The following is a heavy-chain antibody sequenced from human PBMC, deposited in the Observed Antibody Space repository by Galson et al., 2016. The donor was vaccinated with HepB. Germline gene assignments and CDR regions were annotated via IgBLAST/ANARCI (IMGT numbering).Heavy chain of an antibody. CDR2: IYYSGST. Sequence: TLSLTCTVSGDSISSAVYYWSWIRQHPGKGLEWIGDIYYSGSTFYNPSLKSRLTISIDTSKNQFSLKLRSVTAADTAVYYCARLGGRRARYFNAMDVWGQGNPGHRLL. CDR1: GDSISSAVYY. J-gene: IGHJ6*02. CDR3: ARLGGRRARYFNAMDV. V-gene: IGHV4-31*03. D-gene: IGHD2-15*01.